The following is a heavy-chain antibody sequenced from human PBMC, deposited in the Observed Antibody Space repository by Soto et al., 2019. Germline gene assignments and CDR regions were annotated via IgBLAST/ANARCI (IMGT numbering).Heavy chain of an antibody. CDR2: MNPGSGDT. CDR3: ARVIPGVEAWFDP. V-gene: IGHV1-8*01. CDR1: GYTFTNND. Sequence: QVQLVQSGAEVKKPGASVKVSCKASGYTFTNNDVSWVRQATGQGLEWMGWMNPGSGDTGYAQKFQGRVTMTRDISIATAYMELSSLRSDDTAVYYCARVIPGVEAWFDPWGQGTLVTVSS. D-gene: IGHD2-2*01. J-gene: IGHJ5*02.